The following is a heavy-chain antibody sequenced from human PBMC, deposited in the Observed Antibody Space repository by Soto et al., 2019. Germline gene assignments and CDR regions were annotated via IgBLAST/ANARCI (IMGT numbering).Heavy chain of an antibody. Sequence: QVQLVQSGAEVKKPGASVKLSCKASGYTFTSSYVHWVRQAPGQGLELVAIINPNGGSANYAQEFQGRVTVTRDTSKSTVFMELGSLHTDDTADYYCARDLLAANYWGQGTLVTFSS. CDR2: INPNGGSA. CDR1: GYTFTSSY. J-gene: IGHJ4*02. D-gene: IGHD2-15*01. CDR3: ARDLLAANY. V-gene: IGHV1-46*01.